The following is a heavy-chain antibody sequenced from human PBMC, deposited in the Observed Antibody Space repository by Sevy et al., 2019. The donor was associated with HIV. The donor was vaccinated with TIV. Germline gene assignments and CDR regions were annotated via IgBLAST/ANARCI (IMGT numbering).Heavy chain of an antibody. Sequence: GGSLRLSCVASGFTFTNAWMGWVRQAPGKGLEWVGRIRSNTDGGTRDYAAPLKGRFTISRDDSKNTLYKQMNILNSADTAVYSCTTDREYGDYKGGFDSWGQGTLVTVSS. CDR1: GFTFTNAW. CDR3: TTDREYGDYKGGFDS. J-gene: IGHJ4*02. CDR2: IRSNTDGGTR. V-gene: IGHV3-15*01. D-gene: IGHD4-17*01.